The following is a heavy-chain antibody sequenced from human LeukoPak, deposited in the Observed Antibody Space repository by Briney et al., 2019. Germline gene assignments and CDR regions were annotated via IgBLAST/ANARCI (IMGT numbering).Heavy chain of an antibody. V-gene: IGHV1-18*01. CDR3: ARESGSGSPDFDY. Sequence: ASVKVSCKASGYTFTSYCISWVRQAPGQGLEWMGWISAYNGNTNYALKLQGRVTMTTDTSTSPAYMELRRLRSEDTAVYYCARESGSGSPDFDYWGQGTLVTVSS. D-gene: IGHD3-10*01. J-gene: IGHJ4*02. CDR2: ISAYNGNT. CDR1: GYTFTSYC.